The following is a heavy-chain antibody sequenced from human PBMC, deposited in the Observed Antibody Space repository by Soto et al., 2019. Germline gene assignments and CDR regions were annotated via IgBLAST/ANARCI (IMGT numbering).Heavy chain of an antibody. CDR1: GGSISSSSYY. D-gene: IGHD2-2*01. CDR3: ARLEAAAIRMRMYYYYYGMDV. Sequence: QLQLQESGPGLVKPSETLSLTCTVSGGSISSSSYYWGWIRQPPGKGLEWIGSIYYSGSTYYNPSRKSRVTISVDTSKNQFSLKLSSVTAADTAVYYCARLEAAAIRMRMYYYYYGMDVWGQGTTVTVSS. V-gene: IGHV4-39*01. CDR2: IYYSGST. J-gene: IGHJ6*02.